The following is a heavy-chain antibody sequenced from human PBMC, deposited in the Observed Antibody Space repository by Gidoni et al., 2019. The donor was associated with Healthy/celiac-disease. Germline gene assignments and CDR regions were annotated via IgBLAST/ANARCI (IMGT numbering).Heavy chain of an antibody. V-gene: IGHV5-51*01. D-gene: IGHD3-3*01. Sequence: EVQLVQSGAEVKKPGESLKISCKGSGYSFTSSWIGWVRQMPGKGLEWMGIIYPGDSDTRYSPSFQGQVTISADKSISTAYLQWSSLKASDTAMYYCARHGHDFWSHYYYYMDVWGKGTTVTVSS. CDR2: IYPGDSDT. CDR1: GYSFTSSW. J-gene: IGHJ6*03. CDR3: ARHGHDFWSHYYYYMDV.